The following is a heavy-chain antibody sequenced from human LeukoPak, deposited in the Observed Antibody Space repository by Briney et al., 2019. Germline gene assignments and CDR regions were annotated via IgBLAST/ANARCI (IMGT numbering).Heavy chain of an antibody. CDR1: GFTFDCCG. Sequence: GGSLRLSCAASGFTFDCCGMHWVRQAPGKGLEWVAVISYDGSNKYYADSVKGRFTISRDNSKNTLYLQMNSLRAEDTAVYYCASWSYDFWSGYYNVEKDYWGQGTLVTVSS. CDR2: ISYDGSNK. V-gene: IGHV3-30*03. CDR3: ASWSYDFWSGYYNVEKDY. D-gene: IGHD3-3*01. J-gene: IGHJ4*02.